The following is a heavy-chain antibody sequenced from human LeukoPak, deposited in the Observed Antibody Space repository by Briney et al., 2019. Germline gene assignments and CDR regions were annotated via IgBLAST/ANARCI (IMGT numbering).Heavy chain of an antibody. D-gene: IGHD2-21*02. CDR1: GYTFTSYY. CDR2: IIPIFGTA. CDR3: ARDCGGDCYHAEYFQH. Sequence: ASVKVSCEASGYTFTSYYMHWVRQAPGQGLEWMGGIIPIFGTANYAQKFQGRVTITADESTSTAYMELSSLRSEDTAVYYCARDCGGDCYHAEYFQHWGQGTLVTVSS. J-gene: IGHJ1*01. V-gene: IGHV1-69*13.